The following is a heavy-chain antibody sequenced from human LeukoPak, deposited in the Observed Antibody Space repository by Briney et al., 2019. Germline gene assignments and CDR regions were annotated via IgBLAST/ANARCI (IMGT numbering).Heavy chain of an antibody. J-gene: IGHJ5*02. CDR3: ARAPHQYSTYPYNWFDP. CDR1: GFTFSRFW. Sequence: GGSLRLSCAASGFTFSRFWMNWVRQAPGRGLEWVANIDQSGGRNNYVDSVKGRFTISRDNAKSSLFLEMSSLRADDTAVYYCARAPHQYSTYPYNWFDPWGQGTLVTVSS. V-gene: IGHV3-7*04. CDR2: IDQSGGRN. D-gene: IGHD4-11*01.